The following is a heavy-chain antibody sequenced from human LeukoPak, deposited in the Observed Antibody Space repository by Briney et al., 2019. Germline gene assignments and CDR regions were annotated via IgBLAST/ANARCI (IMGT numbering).Heavy chain of an antibody. D-gene: IGHD2-15*01. J-gene: IGHJ6*03. CDR1: GGPIISHY. Sequence: PSESLSLICTVSGGPIISHYWTWIRQSPVKGLEWIGDISNSGSTSYNPSLKSRVTISIGTSKNQFSLKLSSVTAADTAVYYCGRDALVGYLSFYYMDVWGKGSTVTVSS. V-gene: IGHV4-59*11. CDR2: ISNSGST. CDR3: GRDALVGYLSFYYMDV.